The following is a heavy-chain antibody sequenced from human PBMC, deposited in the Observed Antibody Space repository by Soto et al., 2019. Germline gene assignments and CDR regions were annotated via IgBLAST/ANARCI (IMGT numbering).Heavy chain of an antibody. J-gene: IGHJ3*02. CDR2: IYYSGST. Sequence: TLSLTCTVSGGSISSYYWSWIRQPPGKGLEWIGYIYYSGSTNYNPSLKSRVTISVDTSKNQFSLKLSSVTAADTAVYYCARHITMVRGDPDAFDIWGQGTMVTVSS. D-gene: IGHD3-10*01. CDR1: GGSISSYY. V-gene: IGHV4-59*08. CDR3: ARHITMVRGDPDAFDI.